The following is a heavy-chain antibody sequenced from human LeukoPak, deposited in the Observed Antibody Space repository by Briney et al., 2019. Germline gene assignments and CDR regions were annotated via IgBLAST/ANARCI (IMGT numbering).Heavy chain of an antibody. J-gene: IGHJ4*02. Sequence: GESLKISCKGSGYSFTNYWIGWVRQMPGKGLEWMGIIYPGDSDTRYSPSFQGQVTISADKSISTAYLQWSSLKASDTAMYYCARVTTIFGVVKGGFDYWGQGTLVTVSS. CDR1: GYSFTNYW. CDR3: ARVTTIFGVVKGGFDY. V-gene: IGHV5-51*01. CDR2: IYPGDSDT. D-gene: IGHD3-3*01.